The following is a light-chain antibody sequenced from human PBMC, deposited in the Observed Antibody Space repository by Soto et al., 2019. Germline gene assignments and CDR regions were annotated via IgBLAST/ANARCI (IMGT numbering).Light chain of an antibody. V-gene: IGKV1-39*01. CDR1: QSLSNR. Sequence: DIQMTQSPSTLSASVGDRVTITCRASQSLSNRLAWYQQKQGKAPKLLIYAASSLQSGVPSRFSGSGSGTDFTLTISSLQPEDFATYYCQQSYSTPLTFGGGTKVDIK. J-gene: IGKJ4*01. CDR2: AAS. CDR3: QQSYSTPLT.